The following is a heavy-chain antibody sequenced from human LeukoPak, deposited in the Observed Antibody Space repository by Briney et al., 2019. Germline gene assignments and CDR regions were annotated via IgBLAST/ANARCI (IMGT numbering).Heavy chain of an antibody. Sequence: SETLSLTCTVSGGSISSYYWSWIRQPPGKGLEGIGYIYYSGSTNYNPSLKSRVTISVDTSKNQFSLKLSSVTAADTAVYYCALGGSYWGGWFDSWGQGTLVTASS. CDR2: IYYSGST. CDR1: GGSISSYY. D-gene: IGHD1-26*01. J-gene: IGHJ5*01. V-gene: IGHV4-59*01. CDR3: ALGGSYWGGWFDS.